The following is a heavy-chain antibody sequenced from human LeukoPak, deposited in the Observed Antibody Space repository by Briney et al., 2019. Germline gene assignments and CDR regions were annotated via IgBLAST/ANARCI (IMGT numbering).Heavy chain of an antibody. CDR2: IYYTGST. V-gene: IGHV4-39*01. J-gene: IGHJ6*03. CDR3: ARGSSSFRYMDV. Sequence: SETLSLACSVSGGSIRSSSYFWAWIRQPPGKGLEWIGNIYYTGSTYSNVPLRSRVAISVDTSKNQFSLKLSSVTAADTAVYYCARGSSSFRYMDVWGKGTTVTVSS. D-gene: IGHD6-13*01. CDR1: GGSIRSSSYF.